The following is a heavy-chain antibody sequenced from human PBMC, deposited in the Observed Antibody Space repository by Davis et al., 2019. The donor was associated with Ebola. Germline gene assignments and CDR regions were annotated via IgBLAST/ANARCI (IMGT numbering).Heavy chain of an antibody. V-gene: IGHV3-30-3*01. CDR1: GITFSRHP. J-gene: IGHJ6*02. Sequence: GGSLRLSCGASGITFSRHPMNWVRQAPGKGLEWVALISYDGSNKYYADSVKGRFTISRDNSKNTLYLQMDSLRAEDTAVYYCARSSIAARPGYYYGMDVWGQGTTVTVSS. D-gene: IGHD6-6*01. CDR3: ARSSIAARPGYYYGMDV. CDR2: ISYDGSNK.